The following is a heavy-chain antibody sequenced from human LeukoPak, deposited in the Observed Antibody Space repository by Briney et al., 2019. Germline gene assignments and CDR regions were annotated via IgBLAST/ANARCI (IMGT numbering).Heavy chain of an antibody. CDR2: ISYDGSNK. D-gene: IGHD3-10*01. CDR1: GFTFSSYA. CDR3: AREYYYGSGSLYGMDV. Sequence: GGSLRLSCAASGFTFSSYAMHWVRQAPGKGLEWVAVISYDGSNKYYADSVKGRFTISRDNSKNTLYLQMNSLRAEDTAVYYCAREYYYGSGSLYGMDVWGQGTTVTVSS. V-gene: IGHV3-30-3*01. J-gene: IGHJ6*02.